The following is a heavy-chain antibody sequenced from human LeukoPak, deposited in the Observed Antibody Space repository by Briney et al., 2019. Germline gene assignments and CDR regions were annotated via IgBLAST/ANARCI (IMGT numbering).Heavy chain of an antibody. Sequence: PGGSLRLSCAASGFTFSSYAMSWVRQAPGKGLEWVSAISGSGGSTYYADSVKGRFTISRDNSKNTLYLQMNSLKTEDTAVYYCTGILTPYYYYGMDVWGQGTTVTVSS. CDR2: ISGSGGST. V-gene: IGHV3-23*01. CDR3: TGILTPYYYYGMDV. CDR1: GFTFSSYA. D-gene: IGHD3-9*01. J-gene: IGHJ6*02.